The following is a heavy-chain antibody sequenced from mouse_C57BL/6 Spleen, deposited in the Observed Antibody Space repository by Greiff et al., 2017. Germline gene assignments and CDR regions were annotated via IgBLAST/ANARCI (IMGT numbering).Heavy chain of an antibody. D-gene: IGHD3-1*01. J-gene: IGHJ4*01. CDR2: IDPSDSYT. V-gene: IGHV1-59*01. CDR3: GSQLGLDAMDD. CDR1: GYTFTSYW. Sequence: VQLQQPGAELVRPGTSVKLSCKASGYTFTSYWMHWVKQRPGQGLEWIGVIDPSDSYTNYNQKFKGKATLTVDTSSSTAYMQLSSLTSEDSAVYYCGSQLGLDAMDDWGQGTSVTVSS.